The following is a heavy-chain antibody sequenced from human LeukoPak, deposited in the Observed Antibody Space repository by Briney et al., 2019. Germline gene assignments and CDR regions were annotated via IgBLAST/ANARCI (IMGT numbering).Heavy chain of an antibody. D-gene: IGHD2-21*01. CDR3: ARIGEGGDPYFDY. CDR2: IKQDGSEK. CDR1: GFTFCSYW. V-gene: IGHV3-7*02. Sequence: GGSLRLSCAASGFTFCSYWMSWVRQAPGKGLGWVANIKQDGSEKYYVDSVKGRFTISRDNAKNSLYLQMNSLRAEDTAVYYCARIGEGGDPYFDYWGQGTLVTVSS. J-gene: IGHJ4*02.